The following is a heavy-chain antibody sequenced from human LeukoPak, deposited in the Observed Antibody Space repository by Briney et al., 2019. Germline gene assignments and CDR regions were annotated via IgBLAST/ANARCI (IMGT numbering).Heavy chain of an antibody. CDR1: GGSISSGDYS. D-gene: IGHD4-17*01. J-gene: IGHJ4*02. CDR2: IYFSGST. V-gene: IGHV4-30-4*07. Sequence: SETLSLTCAVSGGSISSGDYSWGWIRQPPGKGLEWIGNIYFSGSTYYNPSLKSRVTISVDTSKNQFSLKLNSVTAADTAVYYCARERDYGDAGFDYWGQGTPVTVSS. CDR3: ARERDYGDAGFDY.